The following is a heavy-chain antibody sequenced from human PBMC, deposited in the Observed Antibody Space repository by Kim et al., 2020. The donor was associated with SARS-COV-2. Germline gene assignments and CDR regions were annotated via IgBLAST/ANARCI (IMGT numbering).Heavy chain of an antibody. Sequence: GGSLRLSCAASGFTFSNAWMSWVRQAPGKGLEWVGRIKSKTDGGTTDYAAPVKGRFTISRDDSKNTLYLQMNSLKTEDTAVYYCTTDYYDFWSGYFRNYWGQGTLVTVSS. CDR2: IKSKTDGGTT. D-gene: IGHD3-3*01. CDR1: GFTFSNAW. CDR3: TTDYYDFWSGYFRNY. J-gene: IGHJ4*02. V-gene: IGHV3-15*01.